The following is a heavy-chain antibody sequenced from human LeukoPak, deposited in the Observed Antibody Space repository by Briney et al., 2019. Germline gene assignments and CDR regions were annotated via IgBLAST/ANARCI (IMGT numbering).Heavy chain of an antibody. D-gene: IGHD3-10*01. J-gene: IGHJ6*02. V-gene: IGHV1-8*01. CDR2: MNPNSGNT. Sequence: GASVKVSCKASGYTFTSYDINWVRQATGQGLEWMGWMNPNSGNTGYAQKFQGRVTMTRNTSISTAYMELSSLRSEDTAVYYCARDLAPSVKSYYYGMDVWGQGTTVTVSS. CDR3: ARDLAPSVKSYYYGMDV. CDR1: GYTFTSYD.